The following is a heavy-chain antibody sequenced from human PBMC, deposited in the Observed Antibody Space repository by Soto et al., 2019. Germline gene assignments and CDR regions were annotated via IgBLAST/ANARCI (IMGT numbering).Heavy chain of an antibody. CDR1: GGSISGSY. CDR3: ARSVAVTGAHIDY. V-gene: IGHV4-59*01. J-gene: IGHJ4*02. D-gene: IGHD2-8*02. CDR2: VYYTGST. Sequence: QVQLQESGPGLVKPSATLSLTCSVSGGSISGSYWSWIRQSPGKGLEWLGYVYYTGSTNYSPSLRSRVSISVDTSKNEFSLRLSSVTAADTAVDVCARSVAVTGAHIDYWGQGTQVTVSS.